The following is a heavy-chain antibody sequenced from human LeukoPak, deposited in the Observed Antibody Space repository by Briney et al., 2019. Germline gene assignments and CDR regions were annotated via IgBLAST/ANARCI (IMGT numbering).Heavy chain of an antibody. V-gene: IGHV3-30*04. CDR1: GFTFSSYA. CDR2: ISYDGSNK. D-gene: IGHD1-14*01. CDR3: AREPGNLVDRRSRIDY. J-gene: IGHJ4*02. Sequence: SGRSLRLSCAASGFTFSSYAMHWVRQAPGKGLEWVAVISYDGSNKYYADSVKGRFTISRDNSKNTLYLQMNSLRAEDTAVYYCAREPGNLVDRRSRIDYWGQGTLVTVSS.